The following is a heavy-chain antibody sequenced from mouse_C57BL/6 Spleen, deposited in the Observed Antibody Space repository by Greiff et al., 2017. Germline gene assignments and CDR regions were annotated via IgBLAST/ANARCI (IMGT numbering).Heavy chain of an antibody. Sequence: VQLLQSGAELARPGASVKLSCKASGYTFTSYGISWVKQRTGQGLEWIGEIYPRSGNTYYNEKFKGKAILTADNTSSTAYMELLSLTSEDSAVYFCATRGELGRPFDYWGQGTTLTVSS. D-gene: IGHD4-1*01. J-gene: IGHJ2*01. V-gene: IGHV1-81*01. CDR1: GYTFTSYG. CDR2: IYPRSGNT. CDR3: ATRGELGRPFDY.